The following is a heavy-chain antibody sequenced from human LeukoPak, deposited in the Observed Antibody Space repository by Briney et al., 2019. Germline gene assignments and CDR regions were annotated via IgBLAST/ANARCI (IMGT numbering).Heavy chain of an antibody. CDR3: AKASSSSGYLFAS. CDR2: ICGSGGST. D-gene: IGHD6-13*01. Sequence: GGSLRLSCAASGVTFSTYGMRWVRQAPGEGLEWVSNICGSGGSTYYADSARGGVTISRENFKNTLCLQKCSTRAETTGLYFSAKASSSSGYLFASWGQGTLATVSS. J-gene: IGHJ4*02. V-gene: IGHV3-23*01. CDR1: GVTFSTYG.